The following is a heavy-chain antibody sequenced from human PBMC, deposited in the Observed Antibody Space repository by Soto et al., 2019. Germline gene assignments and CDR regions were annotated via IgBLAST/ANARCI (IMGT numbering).Heavy chain of an antibody. Sequence: QVQLVQSGAEVKQPGSSVKVSCKASGGTFSSYAISWVRQAPGQELEWMGGIIPIFGTANYAQKFQGRVTITADESTSTAYMELSSLRSEDTAVYYCASHVLRYFDWLPSHFDYWGQGTLVTVSS. D-gene: IGHD3-9*01. CDR2: IIPIFGTA. CDR3: ASHVLRYFDWLPSHFDY. V-gene: IGHV1-69*01. CDR1: GGTFSSYA. J-gene: IGHJ4*02.